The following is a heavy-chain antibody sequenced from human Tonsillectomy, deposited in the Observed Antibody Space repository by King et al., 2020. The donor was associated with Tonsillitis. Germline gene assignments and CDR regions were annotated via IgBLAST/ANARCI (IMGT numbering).Heavy chain of an antibody. CDR3: TTEDYGGNHFHY. CDR1: GFIFNNAW. J-gene: IGHJ4*02. CDR2: IKTNTDGGTT. Sequence: VQLVESGRDLVKPGGSLRLSCTASGFIFNNAWMSWVRQAPGKGLEWVGRIKTNTDGGTTDYAAPVKGRFSISRDDSKNTVYLQMNSLKTGDTAVYYCTTEDYGGNHFHYWGQGTLVTVSS. V-gene: IGHV3-15*01. D-gene: IGHD4-23*01.